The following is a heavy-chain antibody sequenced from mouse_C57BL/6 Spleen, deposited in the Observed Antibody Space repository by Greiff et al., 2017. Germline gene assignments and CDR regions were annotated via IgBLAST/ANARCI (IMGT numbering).Heavy chain of an antibody. CDR2: IDPSDSET. CDR3: ARWGRSTMVYDDRDYFDY. Sequence: VQLQQPGAELVRPGSSVKLSCKASGYTFTSYWMHWVKQRPIQGLEWIGNIDPSDSETHYNQKFKDKSTLTVDKSSSTAYMQLSSLTSEDSAVYYCARWGRSTMVYDDRDYFDYWGKGTTLTVSS. CDR1: GYTFTSYW. J-gene: IGHJ2*01. V-gene: IGHV1-52*01. D-gene: IGHD2-1*01.